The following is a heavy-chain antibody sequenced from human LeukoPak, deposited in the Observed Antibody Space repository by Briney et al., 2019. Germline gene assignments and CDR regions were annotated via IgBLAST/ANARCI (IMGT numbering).Heavy chain of an antibody. CDR3: ARHAYGYSYGGHNWFDP. D-gene: IGHD5-18*01. CDR2: INHSGST. Sequence: SEALSLTCAVYGGSFSGYYWRWIRQPPGKGLEWIGEINHSGSTNYNPSPKSRVTISVDTSKNQFSLKLSSVTAADTAVYYCARHAYGYSYGGHNWFDPWGQGTLVTVSS. CDR1: GGSFSGYY. J-gene: IGHJ5*02. V-gene: IGHV4-34*01.